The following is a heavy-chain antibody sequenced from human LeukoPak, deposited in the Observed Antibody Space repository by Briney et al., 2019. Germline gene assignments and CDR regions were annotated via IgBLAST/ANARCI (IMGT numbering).Heavy chain of an antibody. V-gene: IGHV3-11*01. Sequence: SGGSLRLSCAASGFTFSDYYMSWIRQAPGKGLEWVSYISSSGSTIYYADSVKGRFTISRDNAKNSLYLQMNSLRAEDTAVYYCAKDDSSGYYPWFDYWGQGTLVTVSS. J-gene: IGHJ4*02. CDR1: GFTFSDYY. CDR2: ISSSGSTI. D-gene: IGHD3-22*01. CDR3: AKDDSSGYYPWFDY.